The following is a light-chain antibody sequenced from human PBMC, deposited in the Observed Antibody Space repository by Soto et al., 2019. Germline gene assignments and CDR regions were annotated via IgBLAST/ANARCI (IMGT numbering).Light chain of an antibody. CDR3: QQYGFSLRT. J-gene: IGKJ1*01. CDR2: GAS. V-gene: IGKV3-20*01. Sequence: EIVLTQSPGTLSLSPGERATLSCRARQSVRGNYLAWYQQKPGQAPRLLISGASSRASGIPDRFSGSGSGTHFTLTISRLEPEDFAVYYCQQYGFSLRTFGQGSKVEI. CDR1: QSVRGNY.